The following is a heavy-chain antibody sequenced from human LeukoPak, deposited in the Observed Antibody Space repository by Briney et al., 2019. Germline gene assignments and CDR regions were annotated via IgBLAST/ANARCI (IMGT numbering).Heavy chain of an antibody. J-gene: IGHJ4*02. V-gene: IGHV4-59*01. CDR3: ARGHGSPDY. CDR2: ITNSGST. CDR1: GGSISGSY. D-gene: IGHD2-15*01. Sequence: PSETLSLTCAVPGGSISGSYWSWIRQPPGKGLDYMGYITNSGSTEYNPSLKSRATISVDTSKNHVSLELRSVTAADTAVYYCARGHGSPDYWGQGTLVTVSS.